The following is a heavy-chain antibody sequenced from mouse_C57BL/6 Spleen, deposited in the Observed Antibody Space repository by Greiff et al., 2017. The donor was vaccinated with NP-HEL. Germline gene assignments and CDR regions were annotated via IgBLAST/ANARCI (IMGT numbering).Heavy chain of an antibody. Sequence: EVKLVESGGGLVKPGGSLKLSCAASGFTFSDYGMHWVRQAPEKGLEWVAYISSGSSTNYYADTVKGRFTISRDNAKNTLFLQMTSLRSEDTAMYYCARGLRGFAYWGQGTLVTVSA. CDR3: ARGLRGFAY. D-gene: IGHD2-4*01. CDR1: GFTFSDYG. CDR2: ISSGSSTN. V-gene: IGHV5-17*01. J-gene: IGHJ3*01.